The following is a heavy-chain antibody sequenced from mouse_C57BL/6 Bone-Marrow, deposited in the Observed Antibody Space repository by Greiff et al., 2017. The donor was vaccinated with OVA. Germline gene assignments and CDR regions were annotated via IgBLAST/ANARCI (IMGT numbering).Heavy chain of an antibody. Sequence: VQLQQPGAELVKPGASVKMSCKASGYTFTSYWITWVKQRPGQGLEWIGDIYPGSGSTNYNEKFKSKATLTVDTSSSTAYMQLSSLTSEDSAVYYCARGDDGYYVYWYFDVWGTGTTVTVSS. CDR1: GYTFTSYW. CDR2: IYPGSGST. CDR3: ARGDDGYYVYWYFDV. D-gene: IGHD2-3*01. V-gene: IGHV1-55*01. J-gene: IGHJ1*03.